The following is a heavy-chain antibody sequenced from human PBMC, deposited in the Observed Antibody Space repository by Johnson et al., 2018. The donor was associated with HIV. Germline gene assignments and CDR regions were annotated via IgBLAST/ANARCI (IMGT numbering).Heavy chain of an antibody. J-gene: IGHJ3*02. Sequence: QVQLVESGGGLVQPGGSLRLSCRASGFTFSNNWMNLVRQAPGKGLEWVAVISYDGSNKYYADSVKGRFTISRDNSKNTLYLQMNSLRAEDTAVYYCARDDGGGGDAFDIWGQGTMVTVSS. CDR1: GFTFSNNW. D-gene: IGHD2-15*01. CDR3: ARDDGGGGDAFDI. CDR2: ISYDGSNK. V-gene: IGHV3-30*03.